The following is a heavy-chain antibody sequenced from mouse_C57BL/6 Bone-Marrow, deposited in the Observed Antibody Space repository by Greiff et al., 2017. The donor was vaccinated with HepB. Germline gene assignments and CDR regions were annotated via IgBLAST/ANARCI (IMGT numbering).Heavy chain of an antibody. V-gene: IGHV14-3*01. CDR3: ARDYYGSSVWYFDV. J-gene: IGHJ1*03. D-gene: IGHD1-1*01. CDR2: IDPANGNT. CDR1: GFNIKNTY. Sequence: EVQRVESVAELVRPGASVKLSCTASGFNIKNTYMHWVKQRPEQGLEWIGRIDPANGNTKYAPKFQGKATITADTSSNTAYLQLSSLTSEDTAIYYCARDYYGSSVWYFDVWGTGTTVTVSS.